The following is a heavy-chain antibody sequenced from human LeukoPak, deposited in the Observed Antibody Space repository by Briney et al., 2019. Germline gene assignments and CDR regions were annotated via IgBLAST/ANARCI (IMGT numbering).Heavy chain of an antibody. CDR1: GFTFSSHA. CDR3: ARAGLGYYGSGSYYRGHDAFDI. D-gene: IGHD3-10*01. V-gene: IGHV3-30-3*01. Sequence: GGSLRLSCAASGFTFSSHAMHWVRQAPGKGLEWVAVISYDGSNKYYADSVKGRFTISRDNSKNTLYLQMNSLRAEDTAVYYCARAGLGYYGSGSYYRGHDAFDIWGQGTMVTVSS. J-gene: IGHJ3*02. CDR2: ISYDGSNK.